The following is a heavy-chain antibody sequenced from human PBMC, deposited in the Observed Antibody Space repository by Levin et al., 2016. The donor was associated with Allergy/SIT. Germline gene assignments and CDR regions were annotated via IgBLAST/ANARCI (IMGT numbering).Heavy chain of an antibody. D-gene: IGHD3-10*01. CDR2: INAGNGNT. V-gene: IGHV1-3*01. CDR3: ARGVGVRGSDAFDI. J-gene: IGHJ3*02. CDR1: GYTFTSYA. Sequence: ASVKVSCKASGYTFTSYAMHWVRQAPGQRLEWMGWINAGNGNTKYSQKFQGRVTITRDTSASTAYMELSSLRSEDTAVYYCARGVGVRGSDAFDIWGQGTMVTVSS.